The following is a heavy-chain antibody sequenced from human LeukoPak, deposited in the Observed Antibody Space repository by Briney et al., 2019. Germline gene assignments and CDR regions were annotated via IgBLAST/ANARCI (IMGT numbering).Heavy chain of an antibody. CDR1: GFTFSSYG. CDR3: AKGRNYDFWSGYFDY. V-gene: IGHV3-33*06. Sequence: PGESLRLSCAASGFTFSSYGMHWARQAPGKGLEWAAVIWYDGSNKYYADSVKGRFTISRDNSKNTLYLQMNSLRAEDTAVYYCAKGRNYDFWSGYFDYWGQGTLVTVSS. D-gene: IGHD3-3*01. J-gene: IGHJ4*02. CDR2: IWYDGSNK.